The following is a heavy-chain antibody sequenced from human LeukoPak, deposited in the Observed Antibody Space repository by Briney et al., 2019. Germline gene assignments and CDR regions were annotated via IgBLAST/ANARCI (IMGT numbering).Heavy chain of an antibody. CDR2: ISGSGGHT. V-gene: IGHV3-23*01. Sequence: PGGSLRLSCAASGFTFSTYAFHWVRQAPGKGLEWVSTISGSGGHTYYADSVKGRFTISRDNSKNTLNLQMNSLRAEDTAVYYCAKGNSGYDFFDYWGQGTLVTVSS. CDR1: GFTFSTYA. CDR3: AKGNSGYDFFDY. D-gene: IGHD5-12*01. J-gene: IGHJ4*02.